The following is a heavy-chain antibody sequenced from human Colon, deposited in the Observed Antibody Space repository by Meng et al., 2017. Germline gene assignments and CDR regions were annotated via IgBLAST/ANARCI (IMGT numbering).Heavy chain of an antibody. CDR1: VGSSPTNNW. CDR3: ARGGGCVNGVCGSLDY. V-gene: IGHV4-4*02. J-gene: IGHJ4*02. Sequence: VKLQDSGPGLGTPAGSLPLACAVSVGSSPTNNWWSWVRHPPGKGLEWIGEIHPSGGTTYNPSLKSRVTMSIDNSKRQFSLNLSSVTAADTAVYYCARGGGCVNGVCGSLDYWGQGTLVTVSS. CDR2: IHPSGGT. D-gene: IGHD2-8*01.